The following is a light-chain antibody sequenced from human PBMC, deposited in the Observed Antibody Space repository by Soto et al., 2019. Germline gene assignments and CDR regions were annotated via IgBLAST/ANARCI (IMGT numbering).Light chain of an antibody. CDR3: QQYDHWPPRT. Sequence: EIVVTQSPSTLSVSPGERVTLSCRASQTVSSCLAWYQQRPGQAPSLLIYDTSTRASGVAARFSGSGSGTEFTLTISSLQSEDVAVYYCQQYDHWPPRTFGQGTKVEIK. CDR2: DTS. V-gene: IGKV3-15*01. J-gene: IGKJ1*01. CDR1: QTVSSC.